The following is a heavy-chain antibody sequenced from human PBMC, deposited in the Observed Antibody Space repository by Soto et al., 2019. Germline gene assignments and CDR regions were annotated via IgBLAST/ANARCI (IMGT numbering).Heavy chain of an antibody. D-gene: IGHD2-2*01. CDR2: ISAYNGNT. CDR1: GYTFTTYG. CDR3: ARGGGDDIVVVPAALTYIDV. J-gene: IGHJ6*03. Sequence: QVQLVQSGAEVKKPGASVKVSCKASGYTFTTYGINWVRQAPGQGLEWMGWISAYNGNTKYAQKLQGRVTMTTDTATSTASMELRSLRSDDTAVYYCARGGGDDIVVVPAALTYIDVWGKGTTVSVSS. V-gene: IGHV1-18*01.